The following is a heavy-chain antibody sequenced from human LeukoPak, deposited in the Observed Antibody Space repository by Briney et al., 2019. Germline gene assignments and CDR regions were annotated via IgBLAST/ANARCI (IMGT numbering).Heavy chain of an antibody. V-gene: IGHV3-21*01. CDR3: ARDLRSDY. Sequence: PGGSLRLSCAASGSTLSRYSMNWVRQAPGKGLGWVSCISSSNDFIYYADSVKGRFTISRDNAKNSLYLQMNSLRAEDTAVYYCARDLRSDYWGQGTLVTVSS. CDR1: GSTLSRYS. CDR2: ISSSNDFI. J-gene: IGHJ4*02.